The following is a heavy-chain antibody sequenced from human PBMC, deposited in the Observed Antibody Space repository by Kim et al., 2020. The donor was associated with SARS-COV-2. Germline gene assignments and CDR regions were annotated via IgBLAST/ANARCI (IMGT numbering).Heavy chain of an antibody. CDR1: GGTFSSYA. CDR2: IIPIFGTA. CDR3: AREISIRMTGRLDYYYGMDV. Sequence: SVKVSCKASGGTFSSYAISWVRQAPGQGLEWMGGIIPIFGTANYAQKSQGRVTITTDKSTSTAYMELSSLRSEDTAVYYCAREISIRMTGRLDYYYGMDVCGQGATVTVSS. J-gene: IGHJ6*02. D-gene: IGHD3-10*01. V-gene: IGHV1-69*05.